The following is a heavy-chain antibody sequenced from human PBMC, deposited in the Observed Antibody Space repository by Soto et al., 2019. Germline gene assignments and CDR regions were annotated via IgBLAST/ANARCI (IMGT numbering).Heavy chain of an antibody. CDR3: ARGLFLEWLPDIGYYYGMDV. CDR1: GGTFSSYA. Sequence: ASVKVSCKASGGTFSSYAISWVRQAPGQGLEWMGGIIPIFGTANYAQKFQGRVTITADESTSTAYMELSSLRSEDTAVYYCARGLFLEWLPDIGYYYGMDVWGQGTTVTVSS. CDR2: IIPIFGTA. J-gene: IGHJ6*02. D-gene: IGHD3-3*01. V-gene: IGHV1-69*13.